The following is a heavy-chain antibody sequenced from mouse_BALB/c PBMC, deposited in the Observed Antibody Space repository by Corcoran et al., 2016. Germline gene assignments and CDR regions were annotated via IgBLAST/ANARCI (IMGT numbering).Heavy chain of an antibody. CDR1: GFPITSGYY. V-gene: IGHV12-3*02. D-gene: IGHD2-3*01. CDR2: ITHSGET. CDR3: AGDPDGYWYFDV. Sequence: QMQLQESGPGLVKPSQSLFLACSITGFPITSGYYWSWIRQSPGKPLEWMGYITHSGETFYNPSLQSPISITRETSKNQFFLQLNSVTTEDTAMYYCAGDPDGYWYFDVLGAGTTVTVSS. J-gene: IGHJ1*01.